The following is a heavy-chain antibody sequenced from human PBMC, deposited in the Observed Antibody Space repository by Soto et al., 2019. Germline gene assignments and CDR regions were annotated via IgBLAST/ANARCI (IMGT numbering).Heavy chain of an antibody. J-gene: IGHJ5*02. Sequence: GGSLRLSCAASGFTFGNYLMSWVRQAPGKGPEWVANIKQDGSERNYVDSVKGRFTISRDNAENSLYLQMNSLKVEDTRVYYCASARHIGPWGQGTLVTVSS. V-gene: IGHV3-7*01. D-gene: IGHD2-21*01. CDR1: GFTFGNYL. CDR2: IKQDGSER. CDR3: ASARHIGP.